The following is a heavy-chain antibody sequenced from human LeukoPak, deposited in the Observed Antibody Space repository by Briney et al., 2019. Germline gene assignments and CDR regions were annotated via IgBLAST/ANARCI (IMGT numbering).Heavy chain of an antibody. CDR2: IYYSGST. D-gene: IGHD4-17*01. CDR1: GGSISSYY. Sequence: SETLSLTCTVSGGSISSYYWSWIRQPPGKGLEWIGYIYYSGSTNYNPSLKSRVTISVDTSKNQFSLKLSSVTAADTAVYYCARFNDHGDYLFDYWGQGTLVTVSS. V-gene: IGHV4-59*01. CDR3: ARFNDHGDYLFDY. J-gene: IGHJ4*02.